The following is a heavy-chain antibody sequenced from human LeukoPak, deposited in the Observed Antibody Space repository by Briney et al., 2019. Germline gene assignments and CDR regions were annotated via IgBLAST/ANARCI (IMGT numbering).Heavy chain of an antibody. D-gene: IGHD2-2*01. CDR1: GGSISSSSYL. CDR2: IYHSGST. V-gene: IGHV4-39*01. CDR3: ARHYTRGAFDI. Sequence: SSETLSLTCTVSGGSISSSSYLWGWIRQPPGKGLEWLGSIYHSGSTFYNPSLKSRVTISVDTSKNQFSLKLSSVTAADTAVYYCARHYTRGAFDIWGQGTMVTVSS. J-gene: IGHJ3*02.